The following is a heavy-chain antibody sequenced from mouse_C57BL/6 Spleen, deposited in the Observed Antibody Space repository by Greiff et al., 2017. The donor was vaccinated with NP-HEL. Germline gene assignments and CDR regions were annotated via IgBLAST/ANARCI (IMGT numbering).Heavy chain of an antibody. CDR3: ARWGYYGRDYAMDY. CDR2: INPNNGGT. V-gene: IGHV1-26*01. D-gene: IGHD1-1*01. J-gene: IGHJ4*01. CDR1: GYTFTDYY. Sequence: EVQLQQSGPELVKPGASVKISCKASGYTFTDYYMNWVKQSHGKSLEWIGDINPNNGGTSYNQKFKGKATLTVDKSSSTAYMELRSLTSEDSAVYYCARWGYYGRDYAMDYWGQGTSVTVSS.